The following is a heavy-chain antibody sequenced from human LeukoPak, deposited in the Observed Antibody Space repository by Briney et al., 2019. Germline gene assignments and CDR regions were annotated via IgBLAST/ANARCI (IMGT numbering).Heavy chain of an antibody. J-gene: IGHJ6*02. Sequence: GRSLRLSCAASGFTFSSYAMHWVRQAPGKGLEWVAVISYDGSNKYYADSVKGRFTISRDNSKNTLYLQMNSLRAEDTAVYYCARDHEEGNYGMDVWGQGTTVTVS. CDR2: ISYDGSNK. CDR3: ARDHEEGNYGMDV. CDR1: GFTFSSYA. V-gene: IGHV3-30-3*01.